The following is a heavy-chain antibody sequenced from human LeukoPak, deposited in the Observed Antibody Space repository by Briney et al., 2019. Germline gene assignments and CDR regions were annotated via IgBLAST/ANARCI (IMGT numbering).Heavy chain of an antibody. V-gene: IGHV3-66*02. J-gene: IGHJ6*03. CDR3: ARDGHYYYYMDV. CDR2: IYSGGST. Sequence: GGSLRLSCAASGFTFSSYWMSWVRQAPGKGLEWVSVIYSGGSTYYADSVKGRFTISRDNSKNTLYLQMNSLRAEDTAVYYCARDGHYYYYMDVWGKGTTVTVSS. CDR1: GFTFSSYW.